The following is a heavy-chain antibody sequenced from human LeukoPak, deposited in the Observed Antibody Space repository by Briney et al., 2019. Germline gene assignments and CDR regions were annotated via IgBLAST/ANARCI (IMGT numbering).Heavy chain of an antibody. CDR3: ARDALHPRWYFDL. Sequence: GGSLRLSRAASGFIFTSYSMNWVRQAPGKGLEWVSYISTGSDTIYYTDSVKGRFIISRDNAKNSLYLQMNSLRDEDTAVYYCARDALHPRWYFDLWGRGTLLTVSS. CDR1: GFIFTSYS. CDR2: ISTGSDTI. J-gene: IGHJ2*01. V-gene: IGHV3-48*02.